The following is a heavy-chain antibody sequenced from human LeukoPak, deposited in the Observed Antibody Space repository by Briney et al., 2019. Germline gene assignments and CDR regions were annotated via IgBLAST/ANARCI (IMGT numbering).Heavy chain of an antibody. V-gene: IGHV3-21*01. D-gene: IGHD2-15*01. Sequence: GGSLRLSCAASGFTFSNYNMNWVRQAPGKGLEWVSSISSSSSYIYYADSVKGRFTISRDNTKNSLYLQMNTLRAEDTAVYYCARKYCSGGSCYWGFDYWGQGTLVTVSS. CDR1: GFTFSNYN. CDR2: ISSSSSYI. CDR3: ARKYCSGGSCYWGFDY. J-gene: IGHJ4*02.